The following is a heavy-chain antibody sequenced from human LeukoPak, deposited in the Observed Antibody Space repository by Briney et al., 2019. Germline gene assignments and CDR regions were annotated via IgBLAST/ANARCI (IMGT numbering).Heavy chain of an antibody. CDR1: GFTFSSFG. D-gene: IGHD3-22*01. CDR3: VKDGPYDSSGNNDDAFDI. J-gene: IGHJ3*02. CDR2: IWYDGSNK. Sequence: GGSLRLSCAASGFTFSSFGMHWVRQAPGKGLEWVAVIWYDGSNKYYADSVKGRFTISRDNSKNTLYLQMSSLRAEDTAVYYCVKDGPYDSSGNNDDAFDIWGQGTMVTVSS. V-gene: IGHV3-30*02.